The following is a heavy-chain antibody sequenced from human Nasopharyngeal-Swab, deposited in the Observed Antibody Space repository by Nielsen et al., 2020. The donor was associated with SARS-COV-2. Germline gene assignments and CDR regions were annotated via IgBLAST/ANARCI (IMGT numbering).Heavy chain of an antibody. CDR1: GFTFSSYA. CDR2: ISYDGSNK. J-gene: IGHJ2*01. D-gene: IGHD6-19*01. V-gene: IGHV3-30*04. CDR3: ARSSGGYWYFDL. Sequence: GESLKISCAASGFTFSSYAMHWVRQAPGKGLEWVAVISYDGSNKYYADSMKGRFTISRDNSKNTLYLQMNSLRAEDTAVYYCARSSGGYWYFDLWSRGTLVTVSS.